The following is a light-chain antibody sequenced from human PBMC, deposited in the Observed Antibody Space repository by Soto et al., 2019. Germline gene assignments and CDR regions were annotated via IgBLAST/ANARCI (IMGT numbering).Light chain of an antibody. J-gene: IGKJ3*01. V-gene: IGKV3-20*01. CDR2: GAS. CDR1: QSVSSSY. CDR3: QQYGSSIFT. Sequence: EIVLTQSPGTLSLSPGERATLSCRASQSVSSSYLAWYQQKPGQAPRLLIYGASSRATGIPDRFSGSGSRTDFTLTISRLEPEDFAVYYCQQYGSSIFTFRPGPKVDIK.